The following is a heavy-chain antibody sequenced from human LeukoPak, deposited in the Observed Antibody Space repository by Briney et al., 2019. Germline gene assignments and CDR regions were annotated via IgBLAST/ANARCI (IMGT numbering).Heavy chain of an antibody. CDR3: ASARCGGDCYWDY. CDR2: ISYDGSNK. V-gene: IGHV3-30-3*01. J-gene: IGHJ4*02. CDR1: GFTFSSYA. Sequence: GGSLRLSCAASGFTFSSYAMHWVSQAQGKGLEWVAVISYDGSNKYYADSVKGRFTISRDNSKNTLYLQMNSLRAEDTAVYYCASARCGGDCYWDYWGQGALVTVSS. D-gene: IGHD2-21*02.